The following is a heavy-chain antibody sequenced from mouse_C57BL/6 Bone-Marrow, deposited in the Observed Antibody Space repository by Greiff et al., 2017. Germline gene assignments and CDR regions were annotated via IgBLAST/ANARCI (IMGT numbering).Heavy chain of an antibody. J-gene: IGHJ3*01. Sequence: QVQLQQSGAELVRPGTSVKVSCKASGYAFTNYLIEWVKQRPGQGLEWIGVINPGSGGTNYNEKFKGKATLTADKSSSTAYMQLSSLTSEDSAVYCCARSKNWDSWSAYWGQGTLVTVSA. CDR3: ARSKNWDSWSAY. V-gene: IGHV1-54*01. CDR2: INPGSGGT. CDR1: GYAFTNYL. D-gene: IGHD4-1*01.